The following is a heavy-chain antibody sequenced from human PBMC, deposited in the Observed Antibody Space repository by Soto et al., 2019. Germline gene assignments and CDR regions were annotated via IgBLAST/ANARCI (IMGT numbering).Heavy chain of an antibody. Sequence: SVKVSCKASGGTFSSYAISWVRQAPGQGLEWMGGIIPIFGTANYAQKFQGRVTITADESTSTAYMELSSLRSEDTAVYYCAREQYSYGSYYYYGMDVWGQGTTVTV. CDR2: IIPIFGTA. CDR3: AREQYSYGSYYYYGMDV. V-gene: IGHV1-69*13. J-gene: IGHJ6*02. D-gene: IGHD5-18*01. CDR1: GGTFSSYA.